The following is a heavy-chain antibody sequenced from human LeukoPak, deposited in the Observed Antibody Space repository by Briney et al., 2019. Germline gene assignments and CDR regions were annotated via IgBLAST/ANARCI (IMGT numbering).Heavy chain of an antibody. CDR2: IYSDNT. V-gene: IGHV3-53*01. CDR3: ASTAGGDYSPNYYYYYMDV. Sequence: GGSLRLSCTVSGFTVSSNSMSWVRQAPGKGLEWVSFIYSDNTHYSDSVKGRFTISRDNSKNTLYLQMNSLRAEDTAVYYCASTAGGDYSPNYYYYYMDVWGKGTTVTVSS. J-gene: IGHJ6*03. D-gene: IGHD4-17*01. CDR1: GFTVSSNS.